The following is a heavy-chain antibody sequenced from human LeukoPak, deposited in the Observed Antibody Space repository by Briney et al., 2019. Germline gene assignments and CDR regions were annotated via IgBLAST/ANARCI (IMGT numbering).Heavy chain of an antibody. CDR3: ASARGAYSAYEPFDS. CDR2: ISGSGGST. CDR1: GFTFSSYA. J-gene: IGHJ4*02. Sequence: PGGSLRLSCAASGFTFSSYAMSWVRQAPGKGLEWVSAISGSGGSTYYADSVKGRFTISRDNAKSTLYLQMNSLRAEDTAVYYCASARGAYSAYEPFDSWGQGTLVTVSS. D-gene: IGHD5-12*01. V-gene: IGHV3-23*01.